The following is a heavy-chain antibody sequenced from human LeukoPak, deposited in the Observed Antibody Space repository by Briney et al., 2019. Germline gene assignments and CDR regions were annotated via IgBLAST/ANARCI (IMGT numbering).Heavy chain of an antibody. CDR2: ISWNSGSI. Sequence: SLRLSCAASAFTFDDYAMHWVRQAPGKGLEWVSGISWNSGSIGYADSVKGRFTISRDNAKNSLYLQMNSLRAEDTALYYCAKGGIAAARTGYAFDIWGQGTMVTVSS. V-gene: IGHV3-9*01. J-gene: IGHJ3*02. CDR3: AKGGIAAARTGYAFDI. D-gene: IGHD6-13*01. CDR1: AFTFDDYA.